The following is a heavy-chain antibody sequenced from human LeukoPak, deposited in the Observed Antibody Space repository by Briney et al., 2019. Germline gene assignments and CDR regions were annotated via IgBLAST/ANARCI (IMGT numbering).Heavy chain of an antibody. V-gene: IGHV1-8*01. Sequence: ASVKVSCKASGYTFTSYDINWVRQAPGQGLEWMGWMNPNSGNTGYAQKFQGRVTMTRNTSISTAYMELSSLRSEDTAVYYCAREPGRYFDWLLSGETDYWGQGTLVTVSS. CDR1: GYTFTSYD. CDR3: AREPGRYFDWLLSGETDY. J-gene: IGHJ4*02. D-gene: IGHD3-9*01. CDR2: MNPNSGNT.